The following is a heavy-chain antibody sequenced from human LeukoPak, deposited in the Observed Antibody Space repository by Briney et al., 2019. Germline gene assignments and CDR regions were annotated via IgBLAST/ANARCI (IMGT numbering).Heavy chain of an antibody. V-gene: IGHV3-23*01. CDR1: GFTFSSYG. CDR2: ISGSGGST. CDR3: AQRGYSSRGY. D-gene: IGHD5-18*01. Sequence: GGSLRLSCAAPGFTFSSYGMSWVRQAPGQGLEWVSAISGSGGSTYYADSVKGRFTISRDNSKNTLYLQMNSLRAEDTAVYYCAQRGYSSRGYWGQGTLVTVSS. J-gene: IGHJ4*02.